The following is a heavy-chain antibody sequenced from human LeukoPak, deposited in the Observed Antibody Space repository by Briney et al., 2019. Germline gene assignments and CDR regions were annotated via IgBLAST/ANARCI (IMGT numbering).Heavy chain of an antibody. CDR3: ARDCGYQCLFDY. D-gene: IGHD5-12*01. CDR2: NSGYNGNT. V-gene: IGHV1-18*01. Sequence: ASVKVSCKASGYTFTSYGISWVRQAPGQGLEWMGWNSGYNGNTNYAQKSQGRVTMTTDTSTNAAHMELRSLRSDDTAVYYCARDCGYQCLFDYWGQGTLVTVSS. CDR1: GYTFTSYG. J-gene: IGHJ4*02.